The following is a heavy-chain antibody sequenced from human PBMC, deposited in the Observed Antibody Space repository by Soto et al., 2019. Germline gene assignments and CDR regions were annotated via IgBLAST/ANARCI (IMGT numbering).Heavy chain of an antibody. J-gene: IGHJ6*02. CDR2: ISGGSSRI. V-gene: IGHV3-48*02. Sequence: VGSLRLSCAASGFTFSSYEMNWVRQAPGMGLEWVSYISGGSSRIFYADSVKGRFTISRENAKNSLYLQMNSLRDEDTGVYYCARVIYGGWPTIKDYYYYAMDVWGQGTTVTVSS. CDR1: GFTFSSYE. D-gene: IGHD5-12*01. CDR3: ARVIYGGWPTIKDYYYYAMDV.